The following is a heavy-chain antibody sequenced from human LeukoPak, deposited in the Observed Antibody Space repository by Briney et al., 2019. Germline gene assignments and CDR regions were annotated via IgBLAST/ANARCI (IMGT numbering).Heavy chain of an antibody. CDR1: GFTFSEYY. CDR2: ISSSGSTI. Sequence: PGGSLRLSCAASGFTFSEYYMSWIRQAPGKGLEWASYISSSGSTIYYADSVKGRFTISRDNAKNSLYLQMNSLRAEDTAVYYCAREVVVVPAALGDYYGMDVWGQGTTVTVSS. CDR3: AREVVVVPAALGDYYGMDV. V-gene: IGHV3-11*01. J-gene: IGHJ6*02. D-gene: IGHD2-2*01.